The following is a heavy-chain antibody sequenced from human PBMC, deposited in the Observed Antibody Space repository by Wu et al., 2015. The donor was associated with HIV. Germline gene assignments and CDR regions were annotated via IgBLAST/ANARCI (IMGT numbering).Heavy chain of an antibody. Sequence: QAHLVQSGAEVKKPGASVKVSCEASGYTFTGYYIHWVRQAPGQGLEWMAWINFNSGGANSAQMFQGRVTMTRDTSITTAYLELSSLTSDDTAVYYCTRGARGWPKGAFEIWGQGTLVTVSS. CDR2: INFNSGGA. CDR3: TRGARGWPKGAFEI. V-gene: IGHV1-2*02. CDR1: GYTFTGYY. J-gene: IGHJ3*02. D-gene: IGHD3-10*01.